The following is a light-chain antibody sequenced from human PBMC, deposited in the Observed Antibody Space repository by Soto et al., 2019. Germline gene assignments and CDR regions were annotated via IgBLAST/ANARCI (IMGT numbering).Light chain of an antibody. Sequence: EIVLTQSPGTLSLSPGERATLSCRASQSITTSFLAWYQQKPGQAPRLLIYRASTRVTGIPDRFSGSGSGTDFTLTISRREPEDFAVYYCQQYGGSSPSYTFGQGTNVEIK. CDR2: RAS. CDR3: QQYGGSSPSYT. CDR1: QSITTSF. V-gene: IGKV3-20*01. J-gene: IGKJ2*01.